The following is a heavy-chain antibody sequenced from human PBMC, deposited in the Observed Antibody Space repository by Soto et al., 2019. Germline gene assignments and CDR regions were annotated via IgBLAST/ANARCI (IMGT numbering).Heavy chain of an antibody. CDR2: ITASGVST. CDR3: VKGSSSGWPRADYYDH. J-gene: IGHJ4*02. V-gene: IGHV3-23*01. CDR1: GXQFSDYS. D-gene: IGHD6-25*01. Sequence: GSLRLSCTASGXQFSDYSLTWVRQSPVMGLEWVSHITASGVSTSYAAYVKGRFTISRDNSKNTMYLQMDDLRVDDTAQYFCVKGSSSGWPRADYYDHWGQGVQGTVSS.